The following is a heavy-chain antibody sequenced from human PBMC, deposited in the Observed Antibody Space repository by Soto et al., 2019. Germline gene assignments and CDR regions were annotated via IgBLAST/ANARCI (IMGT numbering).Heavy chain of an antibody. V-gene: IGHV1-18*01. D-gene: IGHD1-1*01. CDR2: ISAHNGNT. J-gene: IGHJ4*02. Sequence: QVHLVQSGAEVKKPGASVKVSCKGSGYGFTTYGITWVRQAPGQGLEWMAWISAHNGNTTYAQKLQGRVTVTRDTSTSTDYMEMRSLRSDDTAVYYCARGRYGDYWGQGALVTVSS. CDR3: ARGRYGDY. CDR1: GYGFTTYG.